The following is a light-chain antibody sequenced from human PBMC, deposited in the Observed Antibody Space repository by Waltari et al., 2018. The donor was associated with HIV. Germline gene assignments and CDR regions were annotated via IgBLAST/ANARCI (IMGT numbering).Light chain of an antibody. Sequence: QSALTQPPSASGPPGQSVTIPCTRTSPDIGRYDFVSRYQARPDSVPKLIIYEVTKRPSGVPVRFSGSKSGNTASLTVSGLQTDDEADYYCSSYASNNTFVVFGGGTKLTVL. CDR1: SPDIGRYDF. CDR2: EVT. J-gene: IGLJ2*01. CDR3: SSYASNNTFVV. V-gene: IGLV2-8*01.